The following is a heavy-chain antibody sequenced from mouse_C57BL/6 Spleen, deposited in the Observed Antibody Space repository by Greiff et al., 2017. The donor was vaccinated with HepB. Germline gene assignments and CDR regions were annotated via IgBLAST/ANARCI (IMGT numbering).Heavy chain of an antibody. CDR2: INPYNGGT. J-gene: IGHJ2*01. D-gene: IGHD2-3*01. CDR3: AREMDTVDY. V-gene: IGHV1-19*01. Sequence: EVQLQQSGPVLVKPGASVKMSCKASGYTFTDYYMNWVKQSHGKSLEWIGVINPYNGGTSYNQKFKGKATLTVDKSSSTAYMELNSLTSEDSAVYYCAREMDTVDYWGQGTTLTVSS. CDR1: GYTFTDYY.